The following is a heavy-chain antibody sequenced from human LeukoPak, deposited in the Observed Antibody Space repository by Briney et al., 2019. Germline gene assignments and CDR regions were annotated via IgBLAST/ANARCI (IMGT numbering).Heavy chain of an antibody. V-gene: IGHV3-33*08. CDR1: GFTFSSYG. CDR3: ARERLSLVNYYGMDV. J-gene: IGHJ6*02. D-gene: IGHD2/OR15-2a*01. CDR2: IWYDGSNK. Sequence: PGGSLRLSCVVSGFTFSSYGMHWVRQAPGKGLEWVAVIWYDGSNKYYADSVKGRFTISRDNSENTLYLQVNSLRAEDTAVYYCARERLSLVNYYGMDVWGQGTTVTVSS.